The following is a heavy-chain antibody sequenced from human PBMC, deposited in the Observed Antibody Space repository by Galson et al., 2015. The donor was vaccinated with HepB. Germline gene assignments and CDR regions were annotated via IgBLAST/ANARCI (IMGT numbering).Heavy chain of an antibody. J-gene: IGHJ3*01. V-gene: IGHV3-23*01. Sequence: SLRLSCAASGFSFSDYAMTWVRQAPGKGLEWVATISGSGGDTLYADSVKGRFIISRDTSKKTQYLEMNSMRVDDTAVYSCAKYTWGYKSGWTGTVVSCGQATLVTASS. D-gene: IGHD5-12*01. CDR1: GFSFSDYA. CDR3: AKYTWGYKSGWTGTVVS. CDR2: ISGSGGDT.